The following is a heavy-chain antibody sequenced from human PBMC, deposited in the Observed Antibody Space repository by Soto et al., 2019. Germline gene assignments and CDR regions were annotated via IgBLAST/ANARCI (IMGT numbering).Heavy chain of an antibody. J-gene: IGHJ5*02. V-gene: IGHV1-46*01. CDR2: INPDDYTT. Sequence: GASVKVSCKTSGYTFTRHWMHWVRQAPGQGLEWMGIINPDDYTTSYAQKFQGRVTLTRDTSTSTVFMELTSLRSEHTAIYYCARDKSGTANGYAWWWFDPWGQGTPVTVSS. CDR1: GYTFTRHW. CDR3: ARDKSGTANGYAWWWFDP. D-gene: IGHD2-2*03.